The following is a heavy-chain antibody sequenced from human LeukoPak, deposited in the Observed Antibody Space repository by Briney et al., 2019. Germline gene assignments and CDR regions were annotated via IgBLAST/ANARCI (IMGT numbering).Heavy chain of an antibody. D-gene: IGHD3-22*01. CDR2: IYYSGST. Sequence: SETLSLTCTVSGGSISSSSYYWGWIRQPPGKGLEWIGSIYYSGSTYYNPSLKSRVTISVDTSKNQFSLKLSSVTAADTAVYYCARGRYYYDSSGYYYPYFSEFFDYWGQGTLVTVSS. V-gene: IGHV4-39*01. J-gene: IGHJ4*02. CDR1: GGSISSSSYY. CDR3: ARGRYYYDSSGYYYPYFSEFFDY.